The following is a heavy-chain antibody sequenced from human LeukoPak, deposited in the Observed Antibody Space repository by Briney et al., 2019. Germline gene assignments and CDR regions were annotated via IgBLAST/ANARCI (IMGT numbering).Heavy chain of an antibody. Sequence: PGGSLRLSCAASGFIFSSYAMSWVRQAPGKGLEWVSVISGSGTSTYYADSVKGRFTISRDNSKNTLHLQMNSLRAEDTAVYYCGKAPYVKYFDYWGQGTLVTVSS. J-gene: IGHJ4*02. D-gene: IGHD3-10*02. CDR2: ISGSGTST. V-gene: IGHV3-23*01. CDR1: GFIFSSYA. CDR3: GKAPYVKYFDY.